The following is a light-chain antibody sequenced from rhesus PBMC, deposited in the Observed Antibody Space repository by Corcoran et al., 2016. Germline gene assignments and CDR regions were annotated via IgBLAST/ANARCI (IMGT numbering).Light chain of an antibody. V-gene: IGLV2-32*02. CDR2: EDN. Sequence: QAALTQPRSVSGSPGQAVTISCTGTTRYIGAYNYVSWYQQPPGTAPKLMIYEDNEGPLGVSDRFSGPKSGNKASLTISGLPAEDEADYYCSSYVGRDTFIFGAGTRLTVL. CDR3: SSYVGRDTFI. J-gene: IGLJ1*01. CDR1: TRYIGAYNY.